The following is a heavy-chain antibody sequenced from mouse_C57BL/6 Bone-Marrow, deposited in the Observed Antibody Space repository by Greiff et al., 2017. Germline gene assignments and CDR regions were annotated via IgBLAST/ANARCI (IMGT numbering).Heavy chain of an antibody. CDR1: GYTFTSYW. Sequence: VQLKESGTVLARPGASVKMSCKTSGYTFTSYWMHWVHQTPGQGLEWVGAIYPGNSATGYNQTFKGRANLTAVTSASTAYMELSSLTNEDSAVYYCTRYRWDLVWAMDYWGQGTSVTVSS. CDR3: TRYRWDLVWAMDY. D-gene: IGHD2-10*02. CDR2: IYPGNSAT. J-gene: IGHJ4*01. V-gene: IGHV1-5*01.